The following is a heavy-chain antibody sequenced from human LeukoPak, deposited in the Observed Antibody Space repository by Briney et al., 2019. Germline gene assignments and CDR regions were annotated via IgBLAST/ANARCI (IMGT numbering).Heavy chain of an antibody. D-gene: IGHD2-15*01. J-gene: IGHJ4*02. V-gene: IGHV3-21*01. Sequence: NPGGSLRLSCAASGFTFSSYSMTWVRQAPGKGLEWVSSISSSSSYIYYADSVKGRFTISRDNAKNSLYLQMNSLRAEDTAVYYCASTVVAVRDYWGQGTLVTVSS. CDR3: ASTVVAVRDY. CDR2: ISSSSSYI. CDR1: GFTFSSYS.